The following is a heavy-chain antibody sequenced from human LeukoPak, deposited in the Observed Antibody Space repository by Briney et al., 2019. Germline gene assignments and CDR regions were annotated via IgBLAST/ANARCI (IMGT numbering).Heavy chain of an antibody. CDR3: ARASYIVVVPAAPFDY. CDR1: GYSLSSGYY. V-gene: IGHV4-38-2*02. J-gene: IGHJ4*02. CDR2: IYHSGST. Sequence: SETLSLTCTVSGYSLSSGYYWGWIRQPPGKGLEWIGSIYHSGSTYYNPSLKSRVTISVDTSKNQFSLKLSSVTAADTAVYYCARASYIVVVPAAPFDYWGQGTLVTVSS. D-gene: IGHD2-2*01.